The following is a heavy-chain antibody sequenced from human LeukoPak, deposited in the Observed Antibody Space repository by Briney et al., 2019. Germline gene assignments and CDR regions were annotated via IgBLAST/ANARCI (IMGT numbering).Heavy chain of an antibody. V-gene: IGHV3-30-3*01. CDR3: AREPDIVVVPAASLDY. CDR1: GFTFSGYA. Sequence: PGGSLRLSCAASGFTFSGYAMHWVRQAPGKGLEWVAVISYDGSNKYYADSVKGRFTISRDNSKNTLYLQMNSLRAEDTAVYYCAREPDIVVVPAASLDYWGQGTLVTVSS. CDR2: ISYDGSNK. D-gene: IGHD2-2*01. J-gene: IGHJ4*02.